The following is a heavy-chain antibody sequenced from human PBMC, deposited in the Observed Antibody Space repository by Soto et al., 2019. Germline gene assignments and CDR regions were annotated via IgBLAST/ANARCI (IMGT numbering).Heavy chain of an antibody. CDR1: GFTFSNYR. CDR2: ISGTGNYT. J-gene: IGHJ4*02. Sequence: EVQLVESGGGLVKPGGSLRLSCAASGFTFSNYRMNWVRQAPGKGLEWVSSISGTGNYTHYADSVKGRFTISRDNAKNSLYLQMNSLRAEDTAGYFCASDPPDYYGSGDYKGWGLGALVTVSS. CDR3: ASDPPDYYGSGDYKG. V-gene: IGHV3-21*01. D-gene: IGHD3-10*01.